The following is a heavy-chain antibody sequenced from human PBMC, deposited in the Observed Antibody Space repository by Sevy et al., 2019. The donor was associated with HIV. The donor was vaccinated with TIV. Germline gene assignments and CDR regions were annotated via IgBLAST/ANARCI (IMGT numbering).Heavy chain of an antibody. CDR3: ATHAGIAAAGRVFDY. V-gene: IGHV3-72*01. J-gene: IGHJ4*02. D-gene: IGHD6-13*01. Sequence: GGSLRLSCAASGFTFSDHYMEWVRQAPGKGLEWVGRTRNKADSYTTEYAASVKGRFTISRDDSKNSLYLQINSLKTKDTAVYYCATHAGIAAAGRVFDYWGQGSLVTVSS. CDR2: TRNKADSYTT. CDR1: GFTFSDHY.